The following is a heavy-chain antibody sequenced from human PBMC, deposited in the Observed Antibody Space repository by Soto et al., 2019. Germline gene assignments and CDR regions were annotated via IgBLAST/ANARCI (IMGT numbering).Heavy chain of an antibody. V-gene: IGHV3-33*06. CDR3: AKRQGIGAAAKNFDF. CDR1: GFTFNNYG. CDR2: IWYDGSNR. J-gene: IGHJ4*02. D-gene: IGHD6-13*01. Sequence: GGSLRLSCAASGFTFNNYGMHWVRQAPGKGLEWVALIWYDGSNREYADSVKGRFTISRDNSKNTLYLQMSSLRAEDTAVYFCAKRQGIGAAAKNFDFWGQGARVTVSS.